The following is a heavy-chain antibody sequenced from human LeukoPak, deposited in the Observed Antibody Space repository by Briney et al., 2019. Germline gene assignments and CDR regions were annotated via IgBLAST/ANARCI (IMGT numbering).Heavy chain of an antibody. CDR3: ARAGGGYSHGWGAFDI. CDR1: GYTFTSYG. V-gene: IGHV1-2*02. J-gene: IGHJ3*02. CDR2: INPDSGGT. D-gene: IGHD5-18*01. Sequence: ASVKVSCKASGYTFTSYGITWVRQAPGQGPEWMGWINPDSGGTSYAQKFQGRVTMTRDTSITTAYMELSRLISDDTAVYYCARAGGGYSHGWGAFDIWGQGTMVTVSS.